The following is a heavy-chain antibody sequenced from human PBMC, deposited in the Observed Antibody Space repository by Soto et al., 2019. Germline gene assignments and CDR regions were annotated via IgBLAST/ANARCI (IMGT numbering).Heavy chain of an antibody. V-gene: IGHV3-7*03. CDR1: GFIFSSSW. CDR3: ARDRGPNTNDY. Sequence: EVQLVESGGGLVQPGGSLRLSCAAPGFIFSSSWMSCVRQAPGKEPEWVACINQDGSAKYYVDSVNGRFTISRDNAKNSLYVQMNSLRAEDTAVYYCARDRGPNTNDYWGQGALVTVSS. CDR2: INQDGSAK. J-gene: IGHJ4*02. D-gene: IGHD7-27*01.